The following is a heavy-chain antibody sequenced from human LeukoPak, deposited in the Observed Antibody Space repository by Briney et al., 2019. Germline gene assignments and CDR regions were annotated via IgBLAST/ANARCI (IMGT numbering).Heavy chain of an antibody. V-gene: IGHV4-39*07. Sequence: PSETLSLTCTVSGGSISSSSHYWGWIRQPPGKGLEWIGSIYYSGSTYYNPSLKSRVTISVDTSKNQFSLKLSSVTAADTAVYYCARDNEVKDAFDIWGQGTMVTVSS. D-gene: IGHD2-21*01. J-gene: IGHJ3*02. CDR2: IYYSGST. CDR3: ARDNEVKDAFDI. CDR1: GGSISSSSHY.